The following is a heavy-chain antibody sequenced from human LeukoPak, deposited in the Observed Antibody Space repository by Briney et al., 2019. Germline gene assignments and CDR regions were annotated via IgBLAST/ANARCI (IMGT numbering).Heavy chain of an antibody. V-gene: IGHV4-59*11. D-gene: IGHD4-17*01. Sequence: SESLSLTCTVSGGSISSHYWSWIRQPPGKGLEWIGYISYIGNTNYNPSLKSRVTISVDTSKNQFSLKLSSVTAADAAVYFCARDPTTVTKGLDIWGQGTMVTVSS. J-gene: IGHJ3*02. CDR1: GGSISSHY. CDR2: ISYIGNT. CDR3: ARDPTTVTKGLDI.